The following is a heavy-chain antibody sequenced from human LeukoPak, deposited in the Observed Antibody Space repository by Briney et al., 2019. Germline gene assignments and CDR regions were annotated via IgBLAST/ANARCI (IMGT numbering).Heavy chain of an antibody. CDR1: GGSNSSYY. CDR2: IYYSGST. Sequence: KPSETLSLTCTVSGGSNSSYYWSWIRQPPGKGLEWIGYIYYSGSTNYNPSLKSRVTISVDMSKNQSSLKLSSVTAADTAVYYCARQGGITMTPIWGQGTMVTVSS. D-gene: IGHD3-22*01. J-gene: IGHJ3*02. V-gene: IGHV4-59*08. CDR3: ARQGGITMTPI.